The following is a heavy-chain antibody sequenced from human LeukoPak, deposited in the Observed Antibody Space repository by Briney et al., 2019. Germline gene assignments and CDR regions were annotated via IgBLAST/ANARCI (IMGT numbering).Heavy chain of an antibody. CDR3: VRDRRDNGYIYYFDY. CDR2: ISGSSSTI. Sequence: GGSLRLSCAASGFTFNTYSMNWVRQAPGKGLEWVSYISGSSSTIYYTDSVKGRFTISRDNAENIVYLHMNSLRDEDTAVYYCVRDRRDNGYIYYFDYWGQGTLVTVSS. D-gene: IGHD4-17*01. CDR1: GFTFNTYS. J-gene: IGHJ4*02. V-gene: IGHV3-48*02.